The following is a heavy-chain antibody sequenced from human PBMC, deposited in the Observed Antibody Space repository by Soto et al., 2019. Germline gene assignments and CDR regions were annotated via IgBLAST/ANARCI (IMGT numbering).Heavy chain of an antibody. CDR1: GYYFYSFW. V-gene: IGHV5-51*01. D-gene: IGHD5-18*01. Sequence: GESLTISCSPSGYYFYSFWIGWVRQISGKGLEWMGIIYPGDFDTRYSQSFQGHFTMSVDKSINTAYLQWNNLETSDTAMYYCARLLGYSFGHQEFFDYWGQGNPVTVSS. CDR3: ARLLGYSFGHQEFFDY. CDR2: IYPGDFDT. J-gene: IGHJ4*02.